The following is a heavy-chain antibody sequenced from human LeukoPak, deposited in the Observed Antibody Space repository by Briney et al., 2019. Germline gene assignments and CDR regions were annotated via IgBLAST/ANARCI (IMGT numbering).Heavy chain of an antibody. J-gene: IGHJ4*02. Sequence: SETLSLTCTVSGGSISSYYWSWIRQPPGKGLEWIGYIYYSGSTNYNPSLKSRVTISVDTSKNQFSLKLTSVIAADTAVYYCASSNDFWRGYDYWGQGTLVTVSS. CDR2: IYYSGST. V-gene: IGHV4-59*01. D-gene: IGHD3-3*01. CDR3: ASSNDFWRGYDY. CDR1: GGSISSYY.